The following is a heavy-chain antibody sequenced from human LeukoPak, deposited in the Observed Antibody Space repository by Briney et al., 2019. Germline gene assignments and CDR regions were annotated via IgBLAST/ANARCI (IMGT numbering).Heavy chain of an antibody. V-gene: IGHV3-23*01. Sequence: GGSLRLSCAASGFTFSSYAMSWVRQAPGKGLEWVSAISGSGGSTYYADSVKGRFTISRDNSKNTLCLQMNSLRAEDTAVYYCAKGTRGYSYGYDYWGQGTLVTVSS. D-gene: IGHD5-18*01. CDR2: ISGSGGST. J-gene: IGHJ4*02. CDR3: AKGTRGYSYGYDY. CDR1: GFTFSSYA.